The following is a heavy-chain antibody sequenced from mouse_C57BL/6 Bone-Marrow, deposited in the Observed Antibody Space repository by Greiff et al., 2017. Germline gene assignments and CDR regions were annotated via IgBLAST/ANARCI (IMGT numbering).Heavy chain of an antibody. CDR3: APVDYDEASAWFAY. CDR2: ISSGSSTI. Sequence: EVQVVESGGGLVKPGGSLKLSCAASGFTFSDYGMHWVRQAPEKGLEWVAYISSGSSTIYYADTVKGRFTISRDNAKNTLFLQMTSLRSEDTAMYYFAPVDYDEASAWFAYWGQGTLVTVSA. D-gene: IGHD2-4*01. V-gene: IGHV5-17*01. J-gene: IGHJ3*01. CDR1: GFTFSDYG.